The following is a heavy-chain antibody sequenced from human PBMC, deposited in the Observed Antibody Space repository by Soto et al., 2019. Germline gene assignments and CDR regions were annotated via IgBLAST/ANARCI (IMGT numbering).Heavy chain of an antibody. D-gene: IGHD6-19*01. CDR2: IYYSGST. CDR3: ASAGWLDAFDI. CDR1: GGSSSSYY. J-gene: IGHJ3*02. V-gene: IGHV4-59*01. Sequence: ETLSLTCTVSGGSSSSYYWSWIRQPPGKGLEWIGYIYYSGSTNYNPSLKSRVTISVDTSKNQFSLKLSSVTAADTAVYYCASAGWLDAFDIWGQGTMVTVSS.